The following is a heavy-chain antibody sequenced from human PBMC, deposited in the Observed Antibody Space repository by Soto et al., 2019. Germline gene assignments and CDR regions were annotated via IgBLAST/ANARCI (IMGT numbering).Heavy chain of an antibody. Sequence: QVPLVQSGAEVKKPGASVKVSCKDSGYTFTIYGSIWVRQAPGQGLEWMGWISAYNGNTNYAPKFQGRVTMTTDTSTSTAYMELRSLRSDDKAVYYCARGTTVETGRYWGQGTLVTGSS. J-gene: IGHJ4*02. CDR3: ARGTTVETGRY. CDR1: GYTFTIYG. V-gene: IGHV1-18*01. D-gene: IGHD4-17*01. CDR2: ISAYNGNT.